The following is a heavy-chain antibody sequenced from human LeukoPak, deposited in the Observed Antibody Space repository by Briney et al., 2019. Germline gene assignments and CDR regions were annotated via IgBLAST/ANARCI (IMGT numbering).Heavy chain of an antibody. J-gene: IGHJ4*02. V-gene: IGHV3-23*01. D-gene: IGHD1-26*01. CDR3: AKDLSSGSYDY. CDR2: ISGSGGSA. Sequence: GGSLRLSCAASGFTFSSYAMSWVRQAPGKGLEWVSGISGSGGSAYHADSVKGRFTISRDNSKNTLSLQMNSLRAEDTAVYYCAKDLSSGSYDYWGQGTLVTVSS. CDR1: GFTFSSYA.